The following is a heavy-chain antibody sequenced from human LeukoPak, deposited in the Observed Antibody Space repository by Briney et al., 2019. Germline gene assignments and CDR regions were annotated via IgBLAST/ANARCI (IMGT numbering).Heavy chain of an antibody. D-gene: IGHD6-19*01. CDR2: IYYSGST. J-gene: IGHJ5*02. CDR1: GGSLSSYY. CDR3: ARVLRAVALNWFDP. V-gene: IGHV4-59*08. Sequence: PSETLSLTCTVSGGSLSSYYWSWIRQPPGKGLEWIGYIYYSGSTNYNPSVKSLVTISVDTSKNQFSLKLSSVTAADTAVYYCARVLRAVALNWFDPWGQGTLVTVSS.